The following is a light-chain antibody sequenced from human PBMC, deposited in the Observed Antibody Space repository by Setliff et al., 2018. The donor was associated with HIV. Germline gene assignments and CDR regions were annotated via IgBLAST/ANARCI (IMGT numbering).Light chain of an antibody. V-gene: IGLV3-21*04. Sequence: SYELTQSPSVSVAPGRTATITCGGNNIGTKTVHWYQRKPGQAPVLVIYYDSDRPSGNPERFSGSNSGNTATLTISSVEAGDEADYFCQVWDTSSDLHGVFGGGTK. CDR2: YDS. CDR1: NIGTKT. CDR3: QVWDTSSDLHGV. J-gene: IGLJ2*01.